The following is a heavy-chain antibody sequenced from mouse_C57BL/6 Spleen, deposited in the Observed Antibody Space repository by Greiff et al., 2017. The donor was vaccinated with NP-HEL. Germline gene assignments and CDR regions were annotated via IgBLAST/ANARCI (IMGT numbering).Heavy chain of an antibody. V-gene: IGHV1-18*01. Sequence: EVKLMESGPELVKPGASVKIPCKASGYTFTDYNMDWVKQSHGKSLEWIGDINPNNGGTIYNQKFKGKATLTVDKSSSTAYMELRSLTSEDTAVYYCARLGDYDGGYAMDYWGQGTSVTVSS. CDR1: GYTFTDYN. J-gene: IGHJ4*01. CDR2: INPNNGGT. CDR3: ARLGDYDGGYAMDY. D-gene: IGHD2-4*01.